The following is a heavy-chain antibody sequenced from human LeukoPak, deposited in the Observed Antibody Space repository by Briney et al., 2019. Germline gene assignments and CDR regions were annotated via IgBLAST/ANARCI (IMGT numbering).Heavy chain of an antibody. J-gene: IGHJ5*02. CDR2: INYSGST. CDR1: GGSFSGYY. CDR3: ARGFIAVAGTPDWFDP. V-gene: IGHV4-34*01. Sequence: SETLSLTCAVYGGSFSGYYWSWIRQPPGKGLEWIGEINYSGSTNYNPSLKSRVTISVDTSKNQFSLKLSSVTAADTAVYYCARGFIAVAGTPDWFDPWGQGTLVTVSS. D-gene: IGHD6-19*01.